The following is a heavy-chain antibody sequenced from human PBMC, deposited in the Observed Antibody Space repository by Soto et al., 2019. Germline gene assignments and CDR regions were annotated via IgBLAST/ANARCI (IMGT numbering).Heavy chain of an antibody. CDR1: GGSISSSNW. Sequence: QVQLQESGPGLVKPSGTLSLTCAVSGGSISSSNWWSWVRQPPGKGLEWIGEIYHSGSTNYNPSLKSRVTISADKSKNQSSLKLSSVPAADTAVYYCARDYMVRGVMRWFDPWGQGTLVTVSS. J-gene: IGHJ5*02. V-gene: IGHV4-4*02. CDR2: IYHSGST. D-gene: IGHD3-10*01. CDR3: ARDYMVRGVMRWFDP.